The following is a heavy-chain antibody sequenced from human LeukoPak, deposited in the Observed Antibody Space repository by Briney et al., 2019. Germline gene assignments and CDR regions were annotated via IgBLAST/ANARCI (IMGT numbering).Heavy chain of an antibody. CDR1: GFTFSSYS. J-gene: IGHJ4*02. Sequence: PGRSRGLSSAASGFTFSSYSMNWVRQAQGKGLDRVSYISSSSSTIYYADSVKGRFTISRDNAKNSLYLQMNSLRDEDTAVYYCAREPGELSQPDYWGQGTLVTVSS. D-gene: IGHD3-16*02. V-gene: IGHV3-48*02. CDR3: AREPGELSQPDY. CDR2: ISSSSSTI.